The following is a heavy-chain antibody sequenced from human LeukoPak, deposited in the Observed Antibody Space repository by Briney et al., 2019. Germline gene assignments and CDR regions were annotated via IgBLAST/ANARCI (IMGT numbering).Heavy chain of an antibody. J-gene: IGHJ4*02. CDR2: ISGSGGST. CDR3: AKNHLFYSYGSLDY. D-gene: IGHD5-18*01. Sequence: GGSLRLSCAASGFTFSSYAMSWVRQAPGKGLEWVSAISGSGGSTYYADSVKGRFTISRDNSKNTLYLQMNSLRAEDTAVYYCAKNHLFYSYGSLDYWGQGTLVTVSS. V-gene: IGHV3-23*01. CDR1: GFTFSSYA.